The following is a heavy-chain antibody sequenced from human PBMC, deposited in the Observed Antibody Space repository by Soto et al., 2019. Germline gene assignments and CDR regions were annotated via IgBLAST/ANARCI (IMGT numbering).Heavy chain of an antibody. CDR1: GFIFSSYT. CDR2: ITYDGSNQ. CDR3: ARAPSGSYPEFDY. D-gene: IGHD1-26*01. J-gene: IGHJ4*02. V-gene: IGHV3-30-3*01. Sequence: QVQLVESGGGVVQPGRSLRLSCAASGFIFSSYTMHWVRQAPGKGLERVGVITYDGSNQYYADSVKGRFTISRDNSRNMLFLQMNSLRPDDTAVYYCARAPSGSYPEFDYWGQRTLVTVSS.